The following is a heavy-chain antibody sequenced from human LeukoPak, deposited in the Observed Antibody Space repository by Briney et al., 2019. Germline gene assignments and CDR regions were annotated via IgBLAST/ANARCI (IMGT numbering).Heavy chain of an antibody. CDR2: IDWDDDK. D-gene: IGHD3-22*01. J-gene: IGHJ4*02. CDR1: GFSLSTSGIR. CDR3: ARATYYYDSSGYPDFDY. Sequence: ESGPTPVNPPETLTLTCTFSGFSLSTSGIRVSWIRQPPGKALEWLALIDWDDDKYYSTSLKTRLTISKDTSKNQVVLTMTNMDPVDTATYYCARATYYYDSSGYPDFDYWGQGTLVTVSS. V-gene: IGHV2-70*01.